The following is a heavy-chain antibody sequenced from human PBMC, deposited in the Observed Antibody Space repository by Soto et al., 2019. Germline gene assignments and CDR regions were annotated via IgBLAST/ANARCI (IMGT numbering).Heavy chain of an antibody. D-gene: IGHD3-22*01. CDR3: ARGWGYDSNDYYYDY. J-gene: IGHJ4*02. Sequence: SVKVSCKASGGTFSRHAISWVRQAPGQGLEWMGGIIPIFGTANHAQKFQGRVTIIADESTSTVYMELSSLRSEDTAMYYCARGWGYDSNDYYYDYWGQGTLVTFSS. V-gene: IGHV1-69*13. CDR1: GGTFSRHA. CDR2: IIPIFGTA.